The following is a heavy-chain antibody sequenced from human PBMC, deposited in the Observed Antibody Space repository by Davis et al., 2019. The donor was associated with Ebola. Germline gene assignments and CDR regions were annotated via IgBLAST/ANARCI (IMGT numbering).Heavy chain of an antibody. CDR2: TSHNERER. V-gene: IGHV3-30*04. J-gene: IGHJ4*02. CDR1: GFTFSNHA. CDR3: ARAVFHEVLDS. Sequence: PGGSLRLSCVASGFTFSNHAMHWVRQAPGKGLEWVAVTSHNERERFYGESVQGRFTISRDNSENTLYLQMNSLTADDTALYYCARAVFHEVLDSWGQGTTVTVSS. D-gene: IGHD3-3*01.